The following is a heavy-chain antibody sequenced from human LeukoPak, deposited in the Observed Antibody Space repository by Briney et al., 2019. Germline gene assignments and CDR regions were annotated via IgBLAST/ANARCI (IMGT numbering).Heavy chain of an antibody. CDR3: ARDSASIGHNDAFDI. CDR1: GFTFSSYW. D-gene: IGHD1-1*01. V-gene: IGHV3-7*01. J-gene: IGHJ3*02. Sequence: PGGSLRLYCAAYGFTFSSYWMVRHRQAPGQELEGVANIKHDGSEKYYVDSMKGRFAISRDNAKNSLYLQMSSLRAEDTAVYYCARDSASIGHNDAFDIWGQGTMVTVSS. CDR2: IKHDGSEK.